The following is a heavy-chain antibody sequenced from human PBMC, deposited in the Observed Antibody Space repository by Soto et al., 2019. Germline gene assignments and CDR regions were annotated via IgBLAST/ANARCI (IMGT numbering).Heavy chain of an antibody. CDR3: AREHSSGWPDWYFDL. D-gene: IGHD6-19*01. Sequence: QVQLVQSGAEVKKPGSSVKVSCKASGGTFSSYTISWVRQAPGQGLEWMGRIIPILGIANYAQKFQGRVSITADKSTSTAYMELSSLRSEDTAVYYCAREHSSGWPDWYFDLWGRGTLVTVSS. V-gene: IGHV1-69*08. J-gene: IGHJ2*01. CDR1: GGTFSSYT. CDR2: IIPILGIA.